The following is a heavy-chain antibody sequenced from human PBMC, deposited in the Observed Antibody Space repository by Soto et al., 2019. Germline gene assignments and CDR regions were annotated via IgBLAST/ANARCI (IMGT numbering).Heavy chain of an antibody. CDR2: IYHSGST. CDR3: ASQRVRGYSGYDSGGFDY. V-gene: IGHV4-4*02. J-gene: IGHJ4*02. CDR1: GGSISSSNW. D-gene: IGHD5-12*01. Sequence: PSETLSLTCAVSGGSISSSNWGSWVRQPPGKGLEWIGEIYHSGSTNYNPSLKSRVTISVDKSKNQFSLKLSSVTAADTAVYYCASQRVRGYSGYDSGGFDYWGQGTLVTVS.